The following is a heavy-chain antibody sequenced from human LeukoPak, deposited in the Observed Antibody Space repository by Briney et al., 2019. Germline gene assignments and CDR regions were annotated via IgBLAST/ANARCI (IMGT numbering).Heavy chain of an antibody. CDR1: GFTFSSYW. CDR2: IKQDGSEK. CDR3: ARDLGYYDFWSGYYLTTTSDY. Sequence: PGGSLRLSCAASGFTFSSYWMSWVRQAPGKGLEWVANIKQDGSEKYYVDSVKGRFTISRDNAKNSLYLQMNSLRAEDTAVYYCARDLGYYDFWSGYYLTTTSDYWGQGTLVTVSS. V-gene: IGHV3-7*01. D-gene: IGHD3-3*01. J-gene: IGHJ4*02.